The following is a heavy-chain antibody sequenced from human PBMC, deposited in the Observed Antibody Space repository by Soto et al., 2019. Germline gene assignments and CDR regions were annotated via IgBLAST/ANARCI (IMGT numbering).Heavy chain of an antibody. V-gene: IGHV3-33*01. J-gene: IGHJ5*02. CDR2: IWYDGSNK. CDR3: ARDVSGTLVNWFDP. D-gene: IGHD1-26*01. Sequence: ESGGGVVQPGRSLRLSCAASGFTFSNYGMHWVRQAPGKGLEWVAVIWYDGSNKYYADSVKGRFTISRDNSKNTLYLQMNSLRAEDTAVYYCARDVSGTLVNWFDPWGQGTLVTVSS. CDR1: GFTFSNYG.